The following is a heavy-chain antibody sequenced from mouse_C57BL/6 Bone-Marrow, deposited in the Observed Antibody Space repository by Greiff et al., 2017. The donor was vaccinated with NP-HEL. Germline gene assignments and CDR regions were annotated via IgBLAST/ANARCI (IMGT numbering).Heavy chain of an antibody. V-gene: IGHV5-6*01. CDR3: ASPYDYGVAWFAY. Sequence: EVQGVESGGDLVKPGGSLKLSCAASGFTFSSYGMSWVRQTPDKRLEWVATISSGGSYTYYPDSVKGRFTISRDNAKNTLYLQMSSLKSEDTAMYYCASPYDYGVAWFAYWGRGTLVTVSA. CDR1: GFTFSSYG. D-gene: IGHD2-4*01. CDR2: ISSGGSYT. J-gene: IGHJ3*01.